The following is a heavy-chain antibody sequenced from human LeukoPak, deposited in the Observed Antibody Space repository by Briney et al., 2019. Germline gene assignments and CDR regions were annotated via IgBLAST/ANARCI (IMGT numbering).Heavy chain of an antibody. D-gene: IGHD1-20*01. J-gene: IGHJ5*02. V-gene: IGHV1-24*01. Sequence: GGSLRLSCAASGFTFSTYSMNWVRQAPGKGLEWMGGFYPEGGETIYAQKFQGRVTMTEDTSTDTAYMELSSLRSEDTAVYYCATGPETGITGTTYWFDPWGQGTLVTVSS. CDR1: GFTFSTYS. CDR2: FYPEGGET. CDR3: ATGPETGITGTTYWFDP.